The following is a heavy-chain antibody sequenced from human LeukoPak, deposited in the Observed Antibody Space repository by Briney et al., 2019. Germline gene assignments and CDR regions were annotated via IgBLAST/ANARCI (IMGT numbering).Heavy chain of an antibody. CDR1: GFTFSSYP. V-gene: IGHV3-23*01. J-gene: IGHJ4*02. CDR3: AKRLPYYFDY. Sequence: GGSLRLSCAASGFTFSSYPMSWVRQAPGKGLEWVSALSGSGGDTYYTDSVKGRFTISRDNSKNTLYLQMNSLRAEDTAVYYCAKRLPYYFDYWGQGTLVTVSS. CDR2: LSGSGGDT.